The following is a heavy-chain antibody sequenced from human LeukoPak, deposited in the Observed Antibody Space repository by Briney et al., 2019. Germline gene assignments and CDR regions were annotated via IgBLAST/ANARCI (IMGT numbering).Heavy chain of an antibody. J-gene: IGHJ2*01. Sequence: PGGSLRLSCAASGFTFSNYWMHWVRQGPGKGLVWVSRISTDGSDGSSTNYADSVKGRFTISRDNAKNTLYLQMNSLRAEDTAVYYCARVVAAGKWYFDLWGRGTLVTVSS. CDR3: ARVVAAGKWYFDL. CDR1: GFTFSNYW. D-gene: IGHD6-19*01. V-gene: IGHV3-74*01. CDR2: ISTDGSDGSST.